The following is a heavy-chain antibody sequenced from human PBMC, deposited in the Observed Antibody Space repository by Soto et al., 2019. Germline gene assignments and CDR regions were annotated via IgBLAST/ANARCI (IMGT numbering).Heavy chain of an antibody. CDR2: INAGNGNT. CDR1: GYTFTSYA. CDR3: ARGESVVGDY. Sequence: ASVKVSCKASGYTFTSYAMHWVRQAPGQRLEWMGWINAGNGNTKCSQKFQDRVTITRDTSASTAYMELSSLRPEDTAVYYCARGESVVGDYWGQGTLVTVSS. D-gene: IGHD2-15*01. J-gene: IGHJ4*02. V-gene: IGHV1-3*01.